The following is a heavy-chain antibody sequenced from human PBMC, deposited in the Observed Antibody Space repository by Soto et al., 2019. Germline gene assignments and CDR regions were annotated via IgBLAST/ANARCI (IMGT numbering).Heavy chain of an antibody. D-gene: IGHD3-9*01. CDR2: IYYNGST. Sequence: QVQLQESGPGLVKPSETLSLTCTVSGGSISSYYWSWIRQPPGKGLEWIGYIYYNGSTNYNPSPRSRVIMSLATSRNLFSLKLSFLTAADTTVYYCARFYGFDWLAPYYYDYFGQGTLVTVPS. J-gene: IGHJ4*02. V-gene: IGHV4-59*01. CDR1: GGSISSYY. CDR3: ARFYGFDWLAPYYYDY.